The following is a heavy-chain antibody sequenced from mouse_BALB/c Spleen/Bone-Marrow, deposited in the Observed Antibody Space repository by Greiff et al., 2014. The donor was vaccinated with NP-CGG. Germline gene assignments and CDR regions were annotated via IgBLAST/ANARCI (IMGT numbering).Heavy chain of an antibody. V-gene: IGHV1S56*01. J-gene: IGHJ3*01. CDR3: ARGKCDLDY. CDR1: GYTFTSYY. D-gene: IGHD1-3*01. CDR2: IYPGNGNT. Sequence: VQLQQSGPELVKPGASVKISCKASGYTFTSYYMHWVKQRPGQGLEWIGAIYPGNGNTNYNEKFKGKATLTADKSSSTAYMQLSSVTSEDSAVYCCARGKCDLDYWGQGTSVTVSA.